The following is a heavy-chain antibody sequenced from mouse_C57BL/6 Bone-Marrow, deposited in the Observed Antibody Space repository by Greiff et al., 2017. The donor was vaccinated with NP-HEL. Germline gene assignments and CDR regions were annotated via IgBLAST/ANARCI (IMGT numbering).Heavy chain of an antibody. Sequence: QVQLQQPGAELVMPGASVKLSCKASGYTFTSYWMHWVKQRPGQGLEWIGEIDPSDSYTNYNQKFKGKSTLTVDKSSSTAYMQRISLTSEDSAVYYCARWGLLRYDYWGQGTTLTVSS. J-gene: IGHJ2*01. CDR3: ARWGLLRYDY. D-gene: IGHD1-1*01. CDR1: GYTFTSYW. CDR2: IDPSDSYT. V-gene: IGHV1-69*01.